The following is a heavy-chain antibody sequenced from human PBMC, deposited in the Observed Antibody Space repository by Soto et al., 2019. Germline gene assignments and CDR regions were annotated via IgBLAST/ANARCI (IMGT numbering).Heavy chain of an antibody. J-gene: IGHJ5*02. V-gene: IGHV1-18*01. Sequence: ASVKVSCKACGYTFTSYAISCVRQAPGQGLEWMGWISAYNGNTNYAQKLQGRVTMTTDTSTSTAYMELRSLRSDDTAVYYCARCLNLAAAGIDNWFDPWGQGTLVTVSS. CDR2: ISAYNGNT. D-gene: IGHD6-13*01. CDR1: GYTFTSYA. CDR3: ARCLNLAAAGIDNWFDP.